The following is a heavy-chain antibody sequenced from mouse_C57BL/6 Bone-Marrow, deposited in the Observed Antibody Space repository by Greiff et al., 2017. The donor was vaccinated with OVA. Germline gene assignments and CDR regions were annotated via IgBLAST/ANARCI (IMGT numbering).Heavy chain of an antibody. D-gene: IGHD1-1*01. CDR2: ISSGGSYT. CDR1: GFTFSSYG. V-gene: IGHV5-6*01. Sequence: EVQLVESGGDLVKPGGSLKLSCAASGFTFSSYGMSWVRQTPDKRLEWVATISSGGSYTYYPDSVKGRFTISRDNAKNTLYLQMSSLKSEDTAMYYCERRGIITTVVATGAMDYWGQGTSVTVSS. J-gene: IGHJ4*01. CDR3: ERRGIITTVVATGAMDY.